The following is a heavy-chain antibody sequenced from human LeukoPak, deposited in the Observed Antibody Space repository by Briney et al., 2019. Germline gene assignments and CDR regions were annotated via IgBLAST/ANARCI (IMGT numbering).Heavy chain of an antibody. D-gene: IGHD3-22*01. CDR3: ARDAHYYDSSGYYVL. CDR1: GFTFSDYY. CDR2: ISSSGSTI. Sequence: GGSLRLSCAASGFTFSDYYMSWIRQAPGKGLEWVSYISSSGSTIYYADSVKGRFTISRDNAKNSLYLQMNSLRAEDTAVYYCARDAHYYDSSGYYVLWGQGTLVTVSS. V-gene: IGHV3-11*01. J-gene: IGHJ4*02.